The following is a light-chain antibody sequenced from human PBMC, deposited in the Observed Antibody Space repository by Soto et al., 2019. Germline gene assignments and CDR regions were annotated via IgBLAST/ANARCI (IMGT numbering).Light chain of an antibody. CDR1: SSNIGSST. V-gene: IGLV1-44*01. Sequence: QAVVTQPPSASGTPGQRVTISCSGSSSNIGSSTVNWYQQVPGTAPKLLIYHSNQRPSGVPDRFSGSKYGTSASLAISGRQSEDETHYYCATWDGSLNGVVFGGGTQLTVL. CDR3: ATWDGSLNGVV. CDR2: HSN. J-gene: IGLJ2*01.